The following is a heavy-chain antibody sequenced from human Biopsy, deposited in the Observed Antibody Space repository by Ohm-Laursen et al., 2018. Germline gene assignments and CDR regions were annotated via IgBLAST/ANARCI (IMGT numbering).Heavy chain of an antibody. V-gene: IGHV1-8*01. CDR1: GYTFTTYD. Sequence: SVKVSCKVSGYTFTTYDINWVRQATGQGLEWMGWMNPNSGDTGYAQKFQGRVTMTRNTSISTAYMELSSLRSEDTAVYYCARGGLNYWYFDLWGRGTLVTVSS. CDR3: ARGGLNYWYFDL. D-gene: IGHD3-16*01. J-gene: IGHJ2*01. CDR2: MNPNSGDT.